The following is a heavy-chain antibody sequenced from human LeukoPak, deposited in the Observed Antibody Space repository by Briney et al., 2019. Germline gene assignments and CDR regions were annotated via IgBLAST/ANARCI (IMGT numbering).Heavy chain of an antibody. D-gene: IGHD6-13*01. Sequence: SETLSLTCTVSGYSISSGGYYWSWIRQHPGQGLEWIGYIYYRGSTSSNPSLKSRVTFSVDTSKNQFSLKLSSVTAADTALYYCARDGRQLALDYWGQGTLVTVSS. CDR2: IYYRGST. CDR1: GYSISSGGYY. CDR3: ARDGRQLALDY. J-gene: IGHJ4*02. V-gene: IGHV4-31*03.